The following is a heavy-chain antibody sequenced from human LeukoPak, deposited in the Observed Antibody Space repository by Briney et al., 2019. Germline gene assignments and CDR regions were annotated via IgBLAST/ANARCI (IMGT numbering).Heavy chain of an antibody. Sequence: PSETLSLTCTVSGGSISSYYWSWIRQPPGKGLEWIGYIYYSGSTKYNPSFKSRVPISLDTSQNQFSPKLIYVNPADTAVYYSGSTKYNPSFNSRVTISVYTSKNQFFLKLISVTAADTAVYYCATVVRDDILTGYYIDHWGEGTLVTVSS. CDR3: GSTKYNPSFNSRVTISVYTSKNQFFLKLISVTAADTAVYYCATVVRDDILTGYYIDH. CDR2: IYYSGST. D-gene: IGHD3-10*01. V-gene: IGHV4-59*01. CDR1: GGSISSYY. J-gene: IGHJ4*02.